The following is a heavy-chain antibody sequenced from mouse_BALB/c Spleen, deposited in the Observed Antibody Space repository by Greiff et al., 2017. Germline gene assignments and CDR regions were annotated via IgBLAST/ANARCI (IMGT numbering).Heavy chain of an antibody. V-gene: IGHV1-9*01. D-gene: IGHD2-10*01. J-gene: IGHJ2*01. CDR3: ARSSYGNYRDY. CDR2: ILPGSGST. Sequence: QVQLQQSGAELMKPGASVKISCKATGYTFSSYWIEWVKQRPGHGLEWIGEILPGSGSTNYNEKFKGKATFTADTSSNTAYMQLSSLTSEDSAVYYCARSSYGNYRDYWGQGTTLTVSS. CDR1: GYTFSSYW.